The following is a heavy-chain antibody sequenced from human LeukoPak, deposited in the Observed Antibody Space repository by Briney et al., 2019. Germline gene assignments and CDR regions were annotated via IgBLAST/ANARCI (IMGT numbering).Heavy chain of an antibody. J-gene: IGHJ6*03. CDR2: IIPIFGTA. CDR1: GCTFSSYA. CDR3: ASSYAGDYYYYYLDV. V-gene: IGHV1-69*01. D-gene: IGHD2-2*01. Sequence: SVKVSCKASGCTFSSYAFSWVRQPPGQGLAWMGGIIPIFGTANYVHKFQDRVMITADETSSTAYMELSSLRSEDTAVYYCASSYAGDYYYYYLDVWGKGTTVTISS.